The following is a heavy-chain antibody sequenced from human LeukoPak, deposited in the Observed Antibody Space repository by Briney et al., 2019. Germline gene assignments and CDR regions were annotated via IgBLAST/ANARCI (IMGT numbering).Heavy chain of an antibody. V-gene: IGHV4-59*01. CDR2: IYYSGST. J-gene: IGHJ5*02. Sequence: SETLSLTCTVSGGSISSYYWSWIRQPPGKGLEWIGYIYYSGSTNYNPSLKSRVTISVDTSKNQFSLKLSSVTAADTAVYYCARFIDEIDNWFDPWGQGTLVTVSS. D-gene: IGHD3-16*02. CDR3: ARFIDEIDNWFDP. CDR1: GGSISSYY.